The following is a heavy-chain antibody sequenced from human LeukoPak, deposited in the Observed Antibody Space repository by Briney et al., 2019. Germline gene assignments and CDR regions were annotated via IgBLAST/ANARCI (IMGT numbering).Heavy chain of an antibody. CDR2: IYYSGST. J-gene: IGHJ3*02. D-gene: IGHD3-3*01. CDR3: ARRSDFRAFDI. V-gene: IGHV4-59*08. CDR1: GGSISNYY. Sequence: PSETLSLTCTVSGGSISNYYWSWIRQPPRKGLEWIGYIYYSGSTNYNPSLKSRVTISLDTSKNQFSLKLSSVTAADTAVYYCARRSDFRAFDIWGQGTMVTVSS.